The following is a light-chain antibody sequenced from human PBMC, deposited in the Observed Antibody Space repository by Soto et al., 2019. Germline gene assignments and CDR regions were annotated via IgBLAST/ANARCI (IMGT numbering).Light chain of an antibody. CDR2: DVS. CDR1: SSDVGNYNY. Sequence: QSVLTQPRSVSGSPGQSVTISCTGTSSDVGNYNYVSWFQQHPGKAPKLMIYDVSKRPSGVPDRFSGSKSGNTASLTISGLQAEDEADYYCCSYAGSYGFDVFGTGTKVTVL. J-gene: IGLJ1*01. V-gene: IGLV2-11*01. CDR3: CSYAGSYGFDV.